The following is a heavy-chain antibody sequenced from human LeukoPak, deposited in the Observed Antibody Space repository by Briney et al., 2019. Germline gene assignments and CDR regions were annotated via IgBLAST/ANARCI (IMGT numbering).Heavy chain of an antibody. Sequence: SVKVSCKASRGTFSSHAISWVRQAPGQGLEWMGRHIPIFGTANYAQKLQGRVTITTDQSTSSAYMELSSLRSEDTAVYYCARDVKPLAYYDSSGYYVWGQGTLVTVSS. D-gene: IGHD3-22*01. J-gene: IGHJ4*02. CDR3: ARDVKPLAYYDSSGYYV. V-gene: IGHV1-69*05. CDR1: RGTFSSHA. CDR2: HIPIFGTA.